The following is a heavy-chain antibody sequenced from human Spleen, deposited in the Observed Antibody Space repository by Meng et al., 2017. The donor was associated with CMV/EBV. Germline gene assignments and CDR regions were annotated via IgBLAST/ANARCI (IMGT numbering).Heavy chain of an antibody. V-gene: IGHV4-61*02. J-gene: IGHJ4*02. Sequence: QVQLQESGPGLVKPSPTLSLTCTVSGGSISSGSYYWSWIRQPAGKGLEWIGRIYTSGSTNYNPSLKSRVTISVDTSKNQFSLKLSSVTAADTAVYYCARGLTMIVVVTFDYWGQGTLVTVSS. CDR3: ARGLTMIVVVTFDY. D-gene: IGHD3-22*01. CDR2: IYTSGST. CDR1: GGSISSGSYY.